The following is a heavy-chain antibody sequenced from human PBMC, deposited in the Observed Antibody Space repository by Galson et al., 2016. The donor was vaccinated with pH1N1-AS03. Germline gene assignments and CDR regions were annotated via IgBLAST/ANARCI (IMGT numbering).Heavy chain of an antibody. J-gene: IGHJ4*02. Sequence: SLRLSCAASGFTFRNFGMHWVRQAPGKGPEWVGVISHDETGEWYADSVKGRFTISRDNSKNTLYLQMSSLRAEDTAVYSCAKMGGWEEQNYYLAQWGQGTLVTVSS. CDR2: ISHDETGE. CDR1: GFTFRNFG. V-gene: IGHV3-30*18. D-gene: IGHD1-26*01. CDR3: AKMGGWEEQNYYLAQ.